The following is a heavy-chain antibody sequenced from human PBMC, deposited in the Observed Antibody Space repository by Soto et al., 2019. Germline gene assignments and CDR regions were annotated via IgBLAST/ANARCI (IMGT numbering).Heavy chain of an antibody. CDR2: ISYDGGNK. CDR1: GFAFISHG. V-gene: IGHV3-30*03. Sequence: GGSLRLSCAASGFAFISHGMHWVRQAPGKGLEWVAVISYDGGNKYYADSVKGRFTISRDNSKNTLFLQMNSLRAEDTAVYYCARAYVGYSSSWPLDAWGQGTLVTVSS. D-gene: IGHD5-18*01. CDR3: ARAYVGYSSSWPLDA. J-gene: IGHJ5*02.